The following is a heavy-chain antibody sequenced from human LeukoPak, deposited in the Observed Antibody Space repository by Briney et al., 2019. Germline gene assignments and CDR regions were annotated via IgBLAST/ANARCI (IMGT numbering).Heavy chain of an antibody. D-gene: IGHD3-10*02. CDR2: SYPKTGAA. CDR1: GYTFTDYY. J-gene: IGHJ4*02. V-gene: IGHV1-2*02. CDR3: ASLAIHFGVRGFDY. Sequence: ASVKVSCKASGYTFTDYYIHWVRQAPGQGLQWMGWSYPKTGAALSAQRFQGRLTMTRDMSIATAYMELGGLTFDDTAIYYCASLAIHFGVRGFDYWGQGTLVTVSS.